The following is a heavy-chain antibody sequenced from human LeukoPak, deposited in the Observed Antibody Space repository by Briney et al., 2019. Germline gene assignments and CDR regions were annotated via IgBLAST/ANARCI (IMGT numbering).Heavy chain of an antibody. V-gene: IGHV3-11*01. CDR3: ARHDTAMATDYGMDV. CDR1: GFTFSDYY. CDR2: ISSRGSTI. J-gene: IGHJ6*02. D-gene: IGHD5-18*01. Sequence: GGSLRLSRVASGFTFSDYYMSWIRQAPGKGLEWVSYISSRGSTIYYADSVKGRFTISRDNAKNSLYLQMNSLRAEDTAVYYCARHDTAMATDYGMDVWGQGTTVTVSS.